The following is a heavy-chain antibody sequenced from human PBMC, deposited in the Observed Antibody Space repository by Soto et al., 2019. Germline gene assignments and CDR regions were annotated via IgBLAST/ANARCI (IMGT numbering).Heavy chain of an antibody. CDR2: SYQSGST. V-gene: IGHV4-4*02. CDR3: ARDYYSSGLRALDP. Sequence: PSETLSLTCAVSGGSISSSDGWSWVRQPPGEGLGWIGESYQSGSTNYNRSLKSRVTISVDKSKNQFSLKLSSVTAADTAVYYCARDYYSSGLRALDPWGQGTLVTVSS. CDR1: GGSISSSDG. D-gene: IGHD6-19*01. J-gene: IGHJ5*02.